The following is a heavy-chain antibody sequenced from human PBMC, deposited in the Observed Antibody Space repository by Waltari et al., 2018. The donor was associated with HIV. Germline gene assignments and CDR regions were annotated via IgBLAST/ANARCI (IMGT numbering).Heavy chain of an antibody. CDR1: GFTVSINY. J-gene: IGHJ4*02. Sequence: EVQLVESGGGLSHAGGCLRRSCAASGFTVSINYIRWLRQAPGKGLGGVAVIYNGGSTYYAECGVGRFTNTRENSKNSLYLQMNSVRAEDTSLYYCARGGIAAAGAFDYWGQGTLVTVSS. D-gene: IGHD6-13*01. CDR3: ARGGIAAAGAFDY. V-gene: IGHV3-53*01. CDR2: IYNGGST.